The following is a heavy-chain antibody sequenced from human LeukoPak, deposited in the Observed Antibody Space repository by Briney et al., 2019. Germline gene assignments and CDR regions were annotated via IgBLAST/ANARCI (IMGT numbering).Heavy chain of an antibody. D-gene: IGHD3-3*01. V-gene: IGHV4-39*07. J-gene: IGHJ3*02. CDR2: IYYSGST. CDR1: GGSISSSSYY. Sequence: PSETLSLTCTVSGGSISSSSYYWGWIRQPPGKGLEWIGSIYYSGSTYYNPSLKSRVTISVDTSKNQFSLKLSSVTAADTAVYYCARWGGYDAFDIWGQGQWSPSLQ. CDR3: ARWGGYDAFDI.